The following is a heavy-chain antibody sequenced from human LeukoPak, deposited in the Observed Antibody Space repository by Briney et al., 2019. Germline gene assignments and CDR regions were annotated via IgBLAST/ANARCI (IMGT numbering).Heavy chain of an antibody. CDR1: GGSISSYY. Sequence: PSETLSLTCTVSGGSISSYYWSWIRQPPGKGLGWIGYIYYSGSTNYNPSLKSRVTISVDTSKNQFSLKLSSVAAADTAVYYCARGISPPLYYYYYYMDVWGKGTTVTVSS. CDR3: ARGISPPLYYYYYYMDV. CDR2: IYYSGST. V-gene: IGHV4-59*01. D-gene: IGHD2/OR15-2a*01. J-gene: IGHJ6*03.